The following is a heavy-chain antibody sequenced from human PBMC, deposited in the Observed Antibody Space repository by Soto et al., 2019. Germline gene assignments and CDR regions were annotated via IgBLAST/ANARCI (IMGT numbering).Heavy chain of an antibody. CDR1: GFTFSRYS. J-gene: IGHJ4*02. Sequence: EVQLVESGGGLVRPGGSLRLSCAASGFTFSRYSMNWVRQAPGKGLEWVSSISSTTNDIYYADSMKGRFTVSRDNAKNSVYLDMNSLSAEDTAVYYCARESEDLTSNFDYWGQGTRVTVSS. V-gene: IGHV3-21*01. CDR3: ARESEDLTSNFDY. CDR2: ISSTTNDI.